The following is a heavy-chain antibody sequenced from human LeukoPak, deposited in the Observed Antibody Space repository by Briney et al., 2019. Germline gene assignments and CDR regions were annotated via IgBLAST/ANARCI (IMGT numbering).Heavy chain of an antibody. D-gene: IGHD2-15*01. CDR2: IIPIFGTA. J-gene: IGHJ4*02. V-gene: IGHV1-69*13. CDR3: ARDRGPATATAFDY. Sequence: SVKVSCKASGYTFTSYGISWVRQAPGQGLEWMGGIIPIFGTANYAQKFQGRVTITADESTSTAYMELSSLRSEDTAVYYCARDRGPATATAFDYWGQGTLVTVSS. CDR1: GYTFTSYG.